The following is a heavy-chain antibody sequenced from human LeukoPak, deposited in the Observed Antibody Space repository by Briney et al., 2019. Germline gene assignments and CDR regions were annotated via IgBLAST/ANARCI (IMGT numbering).Heavy chain of an antibody. Sequence: GSLRLSCAASGFTFSSYAMNWVRQAPGKGLEWVSSISSSSSYIYYADSVKGRFTISRDNAKNSLYLQMNSLRAEDTAVYYCARGKGSGWYVRSWGQGTLVTVSS. D-gene: IGHD6-19*01. CDR3: ARGKGSGWYVRS. CDR1: GFTFSSYA. J-gene: IGHJ5*02. V-gene: IGHV3-21*01. CDR2: ISSSSSYI.